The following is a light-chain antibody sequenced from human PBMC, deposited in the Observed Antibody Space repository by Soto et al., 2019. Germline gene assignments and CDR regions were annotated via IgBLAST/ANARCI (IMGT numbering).Light chain of an antibody. CDR2: DVS. CDR3: SSYTSSSTYV. J-gene: IGLJ1*01. V-gene: IGLV2-14*01. Sequence: QSVLTQPASVSGSPGQSIAISCTGPSGDVGGYNYVSWYQQHPGKAPKLMVYDVSNRPSGVSNRFSGSKSGNTASLTISGLQAEDEADYYCSSYTSSSTYVFGTGTKLTVL. CDR1: SGDVGGYNY.